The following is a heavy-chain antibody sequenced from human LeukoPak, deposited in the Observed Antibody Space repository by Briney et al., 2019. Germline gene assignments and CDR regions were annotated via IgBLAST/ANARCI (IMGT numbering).Heavy chain of an antibody. J-gene: IGHJ4*02. CDR2: INHSGST. CDR1: GGSFSGYY. D-gene: IGHD5-18*01. CDR3: ARGGDTAMESMD. Sequence: PSETLSLTCAVYGGSFSGYYWSWIRQPPGKGLEWIGEINHSGSTNYNPSLKSRVTISVDTSKNQFSLKLSSVTAADTAVYHCARGGDTAMESMDWGQGTLVTVSS. V-gene: IGHV4-34*01.